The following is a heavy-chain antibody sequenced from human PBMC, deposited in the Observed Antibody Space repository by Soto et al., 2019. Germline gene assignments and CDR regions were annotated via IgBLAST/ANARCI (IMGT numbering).Heavy chain of an antibody. CDR3: AGGKDGDYEARSYYYGMDV. CDR2: ISAYNGNT. CDR1: GYTFTSYG. D-gene: IGHD4-17*01. Sequence: ASVKVSCKASGYTFTSYGISWVRQAPGQGLEWMGWISAYNGNTNYAQKLQGRVTMTTDTSTSTAYMELRSLRSDDTAVYYCAGGKDGDYEARSYYYGMDVWGQGTMVTVSS. V-gene: IGHV1-18*04. J-gene: IGHJ6*02.